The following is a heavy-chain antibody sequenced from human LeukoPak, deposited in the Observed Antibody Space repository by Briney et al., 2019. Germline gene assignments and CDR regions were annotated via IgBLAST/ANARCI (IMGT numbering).Heavy chain of an antibody. Sequence: PGGSLRLSCAASGFTFSSYSMNWVRQAPGRGLEWVSYISSSSSTIYYADSVKGRFTISRDNAKNSLYLQMNSLRAEGTAVYYCARDYEGSGYSYGVYYYYYYMDVWGKGTTVTVSS. V-gene: IGHV3-48*01. CDR3: ARDYEGSGYSYGVYYYYYYMDV. D-gene: IGHD3-3*01. CDR2: ISSSSSTI. J-gene: IGHJ6*03. CDR1: GFTFSSYS.